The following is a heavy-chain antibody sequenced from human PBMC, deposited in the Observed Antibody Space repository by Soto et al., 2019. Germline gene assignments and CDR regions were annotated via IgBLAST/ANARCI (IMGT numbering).Heavy chain of an antibody. CDR2: IIPIFGTA. Sequence: SVKVSCKASGGTFSSYAISWVRQAPGQGLEWMGGIIPIFGTANYAQKFQGRVTITADESTSTAYMELSSLRSEDTAVYYCARVGLQRDFDFDYWGQGTLGTVSS. CDR1: GGTFSSYA. J-gene: IGHJ4*02. V-gene: IGHV1-69*13. CDR3: ARVGLQRDFDFDY. D-gene: IGHD3-3*01.